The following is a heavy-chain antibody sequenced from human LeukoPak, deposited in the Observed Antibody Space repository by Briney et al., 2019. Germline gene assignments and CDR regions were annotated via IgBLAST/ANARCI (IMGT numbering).Heavy chain of an antibody. Sequence: GGSLRLSCAASGFPFSSYAIHWVRQAPGKGLEWVAVISYDGDDKYYADSVKGRFALSRDNSKSTLYLQLNSLTAEDTAVYYCARPYSGFFAAFDIWGQGTMVTVSS. CDR3: ARPYSGFFAAFDI. CDR1: GFPFSSYA. V-gene: IGHV3-30*09. J-gene: IGHJ3*02. CDR2: ISYDGDDK. D-gene: IGHD3-3*01.